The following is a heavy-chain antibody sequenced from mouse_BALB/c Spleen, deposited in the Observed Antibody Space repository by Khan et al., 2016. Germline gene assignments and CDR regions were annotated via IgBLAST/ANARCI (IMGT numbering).Heavy chain of an antibody. D-gene: IGHD2-10*01. CDR3: VRPYSHGGFDY. J-gene: IGHJ2*01. V-gene: IGHV10-1*02. Sequence: EVQLVETGGGLVQPKGSLKLSCAASGFTFNTYAMNWVRQAPGKGLEWVARIRSKSNNYATYYADSVKDRFTISRADSQSMLYLQMNNLKTADTALYYCVRPYSHGGFDYWGQGTTLTVSS. CDR2: IRSKSNNYAT. CDR1: GFTFNTYA.